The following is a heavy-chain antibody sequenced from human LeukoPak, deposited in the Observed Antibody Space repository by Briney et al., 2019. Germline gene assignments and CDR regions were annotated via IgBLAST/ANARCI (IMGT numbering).Heavy chain of an antibody. CDR3: VRVYSSSWDACYFDS. D-gene: IGHD6-13*01. Sequence: GGSLRLSCATSGFSFSRNGMHWVRQAPGQGLEWVAFILSDGSYEYYADSVKGRFTISRDTSRNTLFLQMNSLRTEDTAVYYCVRVYSSSWDACYFDSWGQGTLVTVSS. V-gene: IGHV3-30*12. CDR1: GFSFSRNG. J-gene: IGHJ4*02. CDR2: ILSDGSYE.